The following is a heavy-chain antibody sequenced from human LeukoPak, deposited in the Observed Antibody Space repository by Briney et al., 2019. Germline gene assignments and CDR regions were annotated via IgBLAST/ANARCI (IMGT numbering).Heavy chain of an antibody. V-gene: IGHV1-46*01. CDR2: INPSGGSR. CDR3: ARMYSSSFYDAFDI. Sequence: EASVKVSCKASGYTFTSYYIHWVRHAPGQGLEWMGIINPSGGSRRYAQKFQSRVTITTDMSTSTVNMELSSLRTEDTAVYYCARMYSSSFYDAFDIWGQETMVTVSS. CDR1: GYTFTSYY. J-gene: IGHJ3*02. D-gene: IGHD6-6*01.